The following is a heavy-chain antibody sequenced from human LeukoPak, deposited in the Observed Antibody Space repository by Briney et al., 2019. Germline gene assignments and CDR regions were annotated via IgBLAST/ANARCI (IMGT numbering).Heavy chain of an antibody. CDR1: GFIFDNYA. Sequence: GGSLRLSCAASGFIFDNYAMNWVRQAPGKGLEWVSSISTSSSYKYYADSIKGRFTISRDNAKDSLYLEMNSLRVEDTAVYFCARAPDFVVVPASDYWGQGTLVTVSS. D-gene: IGHD2-2*01. CDR3: ARAPDFVVVPASDY. V-gene: IGHV3-21*01. CDR2: ISTSSSYK. J-gene: IGHJ4*02.